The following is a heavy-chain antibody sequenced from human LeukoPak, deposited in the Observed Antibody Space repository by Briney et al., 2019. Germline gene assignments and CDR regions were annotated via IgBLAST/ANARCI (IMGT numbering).Heavy chain of an antibody. CDR2: ITGDGGYT. Sequence: PGGSLRLSWSASGFTFSTYLIQWLRQAPGKGLEYVSAITGDGGYTYYANSVKGRFTISRDNSKKTLYLQMGSLRADDMAVYYCARVSTNDRRNALDIRVQGTMVTVSS. V-gene: IGHV3-64*01. CDR1: GFTFSTYL. CDR3: ARVSTNDRRNALDI. D-gene: IGHD2-8*01. J-gene: IGHJ3*02.